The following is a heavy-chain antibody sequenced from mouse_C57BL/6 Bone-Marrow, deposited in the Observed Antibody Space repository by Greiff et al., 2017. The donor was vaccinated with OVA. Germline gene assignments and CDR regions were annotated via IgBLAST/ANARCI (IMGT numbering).Heavy chain of an antibody. CDR3: ARDVGDY. J-gene: IGHJ4*01. CDR1: GFTFSDFY. V-gene: IGHV7-1*01. CDR2: SRNKANDYTT. Sequence: EVQVVESGGGLVQSGRSLRLSCATSGFTFSDFYMEWVRQAPGKGLEWIAASRNKANDYTTEYSASVKGRFIVSRDTSQSILYLQMNALRAEDTAIYYCARDVGDYWGQGTSVTVSS.